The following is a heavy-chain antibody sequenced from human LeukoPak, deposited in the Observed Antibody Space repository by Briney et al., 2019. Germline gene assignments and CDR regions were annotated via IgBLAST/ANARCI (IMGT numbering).Heavy chain of an antibody. CDR3: AKDRAITIFGVVINYFDY. V-gene: IGHV3-23*01. CDR1: GFTFSSYA. D-gene: IGHD3-3*01. J-gene: IGHJ4*02. Sequence: GGSLRLSCAASGFTFSSYAMSWVRQAPGKGLEWVSAISGSGGSTYYADSVKGRFTISRDNSKNTLYLQMNSLRAEDTAVYYCAKDRAITIFGVVINYFDYSGQGTLVTVSS. CDR2: ISGSGGST.